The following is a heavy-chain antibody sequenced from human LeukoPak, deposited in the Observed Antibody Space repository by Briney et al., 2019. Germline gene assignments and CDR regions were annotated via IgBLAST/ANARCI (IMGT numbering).Heavy chain of an antibody. CDR3: ARGTPDY. CDR1: GFTFSSYA. J-gene: IGHJ4*02. Sequence: GSLRLSCAASGFTFSSYAMHWVRPAPGKGLEWVAVISYDGSNKYYADSVKGRFTISRDNSKNTLYLQMNSLRAEDTAVYYCARGTPDYWGQGTLVTVSS. CDR2: ISYDGSNK. V-gene: IGHV3-30-3*01. D-gene: IGHD4-23*01.